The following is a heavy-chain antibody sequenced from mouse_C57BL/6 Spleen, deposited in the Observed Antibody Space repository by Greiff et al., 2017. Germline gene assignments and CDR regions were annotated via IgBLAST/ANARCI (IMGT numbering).Heavy chain of an antibody. V-gene: IGHV1-55*01. CDR1: GYTFTSYW. D-gene: IGHD3-2*02. J-gene: IGHJ2*01. CDR3: ARWAPDSSGYSY. CDR2: IYPGSGST. Sequence: QVQLQQPGAELVKPGASVKMSCKASGYTFTSYWITWVKQRPGQGLEWIGDIYPGSGSTNYNEKFKSKATLTVDTSSSTAYMQLRSLTSEDAAVYYCARWAPDSSGYSYWGQGTTLTVSS.